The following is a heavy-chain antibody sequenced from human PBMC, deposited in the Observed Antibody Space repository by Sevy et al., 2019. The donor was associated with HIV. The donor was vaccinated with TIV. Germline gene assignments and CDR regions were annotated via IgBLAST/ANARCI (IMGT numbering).Heavy chain of an antibody. CDR1: GFTFSNYA. J-gene: IGHJ2*01. V-gene: IGHV3-23*01. CDR2: ISGSGGST. CDR3: ARNPGYCSGGTCYWYFDL. Sequence: GGSLRLSCAASGFTFSNYAMSWVRQAPGKGLEWVSGISGSGGSTYYADSVKGRFTISRGHSKDTLYLQMSSLRAEDTAVYYGARNPGYCSGGTCYWYFDLWGRGTLVTVSS. D-gene: IGHD2-15*01.